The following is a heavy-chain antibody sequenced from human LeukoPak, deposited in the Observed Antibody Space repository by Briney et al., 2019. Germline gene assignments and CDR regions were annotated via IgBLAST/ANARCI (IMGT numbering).Heavy chain of an antibody. J-gene: IGHJ4*02. CDR3: VTEVSGSFPT. CDR1: GFTFSGYG. D-gene: IGHD1-26*01. V-gene: IGHV3-30*03. CDR2: ISYDGSNK. Sequence: GGSLRLSCAASGFTFSGYGMHWVRQAPGKGLEWVAVISYDGSNKYYADSVKGRFTISRDNSKNTLYLQMNSLKNEDTAVYYCVTEVSGSFPTWGQGTLVTVSS.